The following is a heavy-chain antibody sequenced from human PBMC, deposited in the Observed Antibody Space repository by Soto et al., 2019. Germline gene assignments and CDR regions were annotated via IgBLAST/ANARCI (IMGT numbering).Heavy chain of an antibody. J-gene: IGHJ3*02. CDR1: GFTFSSYS. CDR2: ISSSSSYI. V-gene: IGHV3-21*01. D-gene: IGHD6-13*01. CDR3: ARDPSRSWYDEGAFDI. Sequence: EVQLVESGGGLVKPGGSLRLSCAASGFTFSSYSMNWVRQAPGKGLEWVSSISSSSSYIYYADSVKGRFTISRDNAKNSLYLQMNSLRAEDTAVYYCARDPSRSWYDEGAFDIWGQGTMVTVSS.